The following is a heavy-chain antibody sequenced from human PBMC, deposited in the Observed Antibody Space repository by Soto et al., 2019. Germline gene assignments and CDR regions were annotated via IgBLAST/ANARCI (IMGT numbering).Heavy chain of an antibody. CDR3: ARIPGFCSPYYYYGMDV. CDR1: GFSLSTSGMC. CDR2: IDWDDDK. J-gene: IGHJ6*02. V-gene: IGHV2-70*11. Sequence: SGPTLVNPTQTLTLTCTSSGFSLSTSGMCVSWIRQPPGKALEWLARIDWDDDKYYSTSLKTRLTISKDTSKNQVVLTMTNMDPVDTATYYCARIPGFCSPYYYYGMDVWGQGTTVTVSS. D-gene: IGHD3-3*01.